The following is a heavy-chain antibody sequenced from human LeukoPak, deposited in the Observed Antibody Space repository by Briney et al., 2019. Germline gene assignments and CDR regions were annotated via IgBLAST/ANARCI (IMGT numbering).Heavy chain of an antibody. V-gene: IGHV4-31*03. J-gene: IGHJ4*02. Sequence: SETLSLTCTVSGGPISSGGYYWSWIRQHPGKGLEWIGYIYYSGSTYYNPSLKSRVTISVDTSKNQFSLKLSSVTAADTAVYYCARGTRIQLWSYFDYWGQGTLVTVSS. CDR3: ARGTRIQLWSYFDY. D-gene: IGHD5-18*01. CDR2: IYYSGST. CDR1: GGPISSGGYY.